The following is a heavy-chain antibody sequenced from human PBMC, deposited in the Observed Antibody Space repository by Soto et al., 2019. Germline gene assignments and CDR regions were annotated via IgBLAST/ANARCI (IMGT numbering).Heavy chain of an antibody. Sequence: QVQLVQSGAEVKKPGSSVKVSCKASGGTFSSYAISWVRQAPGQGLEWMGGIIPIFGTANYAQKFQGRVTITPDESTSTVYMEMSSLRSEDTALYYCARGSCGYSYQGDYYGMDVWVQGTTVTVSS. CDR1: GGTFSSYA. J-gene: IGHJ6*02. V-gene: IGHV1-69*01. CDR3: ARGSCGYSYQGDYYGMDV. D-gene: IGHD5-18*01. CDR2: IIPIFGTA.